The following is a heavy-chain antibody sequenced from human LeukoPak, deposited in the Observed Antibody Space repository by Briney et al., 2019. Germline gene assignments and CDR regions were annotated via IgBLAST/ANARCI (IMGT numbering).Heavy chain of an antibody. D-gene: IGHD3-22*01. CDR3: ARDLYDSSGYPTGHFQH. CDR2: ISYDGSNK. V-gene: IGHV3-30-3*01. CDR1: GFTFSSYA. J-gene: IGHJ1*01. Sequence: PGGSLRLSCAASGFTFSSYAMHWVRQAPGKGLEWVAVISYDGSNKYYADSVRGRFTISRDNSKNTLYLQMNSLSAEDTDVYYCARDLYDSSGYPTGHFQHWGQGTLVTVSS.